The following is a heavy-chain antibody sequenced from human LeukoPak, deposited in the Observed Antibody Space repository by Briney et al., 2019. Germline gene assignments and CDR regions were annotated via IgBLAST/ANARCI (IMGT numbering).Heavy chain of an antibody. Sequence: SETLSLTCTVSGGSISSYYWSWIRQPPGKGLEWIGSIYYSGSTNYNPSLKSRVTISVDTSKNQFSLKLSSVTAADTAVYYCARYKTWGDGYPGGYYFDYWGQGTLVTVSS. J-gene: IGHJ4*02. D-gene: IGHD5-24*01. V-gene: IGHV4-59*01. CDR3: ARYKTWGDGYPGGYYFDY. CDR2: IYYSGST. CDR1: GGSISSYY.